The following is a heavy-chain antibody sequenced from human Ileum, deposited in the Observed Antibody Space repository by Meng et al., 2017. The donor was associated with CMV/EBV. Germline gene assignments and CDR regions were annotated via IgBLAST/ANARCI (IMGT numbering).Heavy chain of an antibody. CDR3: SSLGDY. D-gene: IGHD3-16*01. Sequence: QVQLVESGGGVVPPGGSLRLSCAVSGLTFSSYGMHWVRQAPGKGLEWVAFVRSDGSNKYYADSVKGRFTISRDNSENTLFLQMNSLRADDTAVYYCSSLGDYWGQGTLVTVSS. V-gene: IGHV3-30*02. J-gene: IGHJ4*02. CDR2: VRSDGSNK. CDR1: GLTFSSYG.